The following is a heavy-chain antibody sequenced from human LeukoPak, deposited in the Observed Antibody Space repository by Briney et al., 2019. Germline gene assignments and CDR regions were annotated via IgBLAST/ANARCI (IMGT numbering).Heavy chain of an antibody. V-gene: IGHV1-58*02. CDR1: GSTFTRPA. J-gene: IGHJ4*02. D-gene: IGHD6-13*01. Sequence: TSVKVSCKASGSTFTRPAMQWVRQARGQRLEWIGWIVVGSGNTNYAQKFQERVTITRDMSTSTAYMELSSLSSEDTAVYYCAADPVTASGSSWYYFDFWGQGTLVTVSS. CDR3: AADPVTASGSSWYYFDF. CDR2: IVVGSGNT.